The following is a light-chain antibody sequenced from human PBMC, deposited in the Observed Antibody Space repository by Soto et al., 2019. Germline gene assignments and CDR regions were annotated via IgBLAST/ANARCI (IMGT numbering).Light chain of an antibody. J-gene: IGKJ5*01. CDR3: LHHYNFPLT. Sequence: IVLTQSPATLSVSPGERATLSCRASQSVSSLLAWYQQKPRQAPRLLIYDTSTRATGIPARFSGSGSGTDFTLTISSLQSEDFAIYYCLHHYNFPLTFGQGTRLE. CDR2: DTS. V-gene: IGKV3-15*01. CDR1: QSVSSL.